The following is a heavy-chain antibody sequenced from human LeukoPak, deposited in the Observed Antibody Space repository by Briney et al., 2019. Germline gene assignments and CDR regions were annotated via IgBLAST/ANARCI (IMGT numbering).Heavy chain of an antibody. J-gene: IGHJ4*02. CDR1: GFTFDDYA. V-gene: IGHV3-9*01. Sequence: GGSQRLSCAASGFTFDDYAMHWVRHAPGKGMEWVSGISWNSGSIGYADSVKGRFTISRDNAKNSLYLQMNSLRAEDTALYYCAKEIAPYYDSSGYYYGLWGQGTLVTVSS. D-gene: IGHD3-22*01. CDR3: AKEIAPYYDSSGYYYGL. CDR2: ISWNSGSI.